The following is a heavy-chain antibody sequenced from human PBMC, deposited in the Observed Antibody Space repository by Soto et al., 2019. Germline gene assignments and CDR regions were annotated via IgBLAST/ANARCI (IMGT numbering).Heavy chain of an antibody. CDR1: GGSISSYY. D-gene: IGHD2-2*01. J-gene: IGHJ5*02. Sequence: SETLSLTCTVSGGSISSYYWSWIRQPPGKGLEWIGYIYYSGSTNYNPSLKSRVTISVDTSKNQFSLKLSSVTAADTAVYYCARVRWRVVPAAMRINWFDPWGQGTLVTVS. V-gene: IGHV4-59*01. CDR2: IYYSGST. CDR3: ARVRWRVVPAAMRINWFDP.